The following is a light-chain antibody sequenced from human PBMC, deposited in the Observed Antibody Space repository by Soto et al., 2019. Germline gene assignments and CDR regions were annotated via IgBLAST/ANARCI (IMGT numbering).Light chain of an antibody. CDR2: DVS. J-gene: IGLJ1*01. Sequence: QSALTQPASVSGSPGQSITISCTGTSSDVGGYNYVSWYQQHPDKAPKLMIYDVSNRPSGLSNRFSGSKSGNTASLTISGLQAEDEADYYCSSYTRSSLYVFGTGTKLTVL. CDR3: SSYTRSSLYV. CDR1: SSDVGGYNY. V-gene: IGLV2-14*01.